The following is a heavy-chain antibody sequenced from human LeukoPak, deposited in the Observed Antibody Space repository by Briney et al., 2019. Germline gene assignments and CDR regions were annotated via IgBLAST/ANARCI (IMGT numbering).Heavy chain of an antibody. V-gene: IGHV1-69*01. CDR2: IIPIFGTA. CDR1: GGTFSSYA. CDR3: ARTGFDGSGSYYMDYYYGMDV. D-gene: IGHD3-10*01. Sequence: VASVKVSCKASGGTFSSYAISWVRQAPGQGLEWMGGIIPIFGTANYAQKFQGRVTITADESTSTAYMELSSLRPEDTAVYYCARTGFDGSGSYYMDYYYGMDVWGKGTTVTVSS. J-gene: IGHJ6*04.